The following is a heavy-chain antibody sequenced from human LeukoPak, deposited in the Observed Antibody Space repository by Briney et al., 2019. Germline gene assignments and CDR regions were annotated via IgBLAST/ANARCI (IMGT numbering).Heavy chain of an antibody. J-gene: IGHJ4*02. V-gene: IGHV3-48*04. D-gene: IGHD1-1*01. CDR1: GFTFRSHS. CDR2: IHSGDSTT. CDR3: AIIGYNWRLDY. Sequence: GGSLRLSCAASGFTFRSHSMNWVRQAPGKGLEWISYIHSGDSTTYYADSVKGRFTISRDNAKNSLYLQMNSLGAEDTAIYYCAIIGYNWRLDYWGQGILITVSS.